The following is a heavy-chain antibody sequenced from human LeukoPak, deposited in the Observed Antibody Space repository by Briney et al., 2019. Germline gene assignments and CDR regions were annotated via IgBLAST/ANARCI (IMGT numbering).Heavy chain of an antibody. Sequence: GGSLRLSCAASGFTFSSYAMSWVRQAPGKGLEWVSAISGSGGSTYYADSVKGRFTISRDNAKNSLYLQMNSLRVEDTAVYYCARDLGATIFDFDYWGQGTLVTVSS. CDR1: GFTFSSYA. D-gene: IGHD1-26*01. J-gene: IGHJ4*02. CDR3: ARDLGATIFDFDY. V-gene: IGHV3-23*01. CDR2: ISGSGGST.